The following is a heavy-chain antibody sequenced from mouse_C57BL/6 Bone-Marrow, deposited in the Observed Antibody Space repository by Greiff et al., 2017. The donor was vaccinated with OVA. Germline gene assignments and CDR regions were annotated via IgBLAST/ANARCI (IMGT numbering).Heavy chain of an antibody. J-gene: IGHJ4*01. CDR1: GFTFSNYW. D-gene: IGHD2-2*01. CDR2: IRLKSDNYAT. CDR3: TGDGYDPYYAMDY. V-gene: IGHV6-3*01. Sequence: EVQLVESGGGLVQPGGSMKLSCVASGFTFSNYWMNWVRQSPEKGLEWVAQIRLKSDNYATHYAESVKGRFTISRDDSKSSVYLQMNNLRAEDTGIYYCTGDGYDPYYAMDYWGQGTSVTVSS.